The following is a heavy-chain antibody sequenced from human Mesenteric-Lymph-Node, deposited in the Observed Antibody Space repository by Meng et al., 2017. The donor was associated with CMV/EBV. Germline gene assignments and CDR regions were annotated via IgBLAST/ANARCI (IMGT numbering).Heavy chain of an antibody. Sequence: GGSLRLSCAASGFSFSGAWMSWVRQPPGKGLEWVGLIKKASDGGTTVYAAPVKGRFTISRDNAKNSLYLQMNSLRAEDTAVYYCVRGGSSNWYRRFYFDYWGQGTLVTVSS. V-gene: IGHV3-15*01. D-gene: IGHD6-13*01. CDR3: VRGGSSNWYRRFYFDY. J-gene: IGHJ4*02. CDR1: GFSFSGAW. CDR2: IKKASDGGTT.